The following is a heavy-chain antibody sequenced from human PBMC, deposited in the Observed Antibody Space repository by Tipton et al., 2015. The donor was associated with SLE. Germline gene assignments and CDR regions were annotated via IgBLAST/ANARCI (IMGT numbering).Heavy chain of an antibody. Sequence: SLRLSCAASGFTFSSYGMHWVRQAPGKGLEWVAFIRYDGSNKYYADSVKGRFTISRDNSKNTLYLQMNSLRAEDTAVYYCANAGLIAAAGPPRHWGQGTLVTVSS. J-gene: IGHJ4*02. CDR2: IRYDGSNK. V-gene: IGHV3-30*02. CDR3: ANAGLIAAAGPPRH. D-gene: IGHD6-13*01. CDR1: GFTFSSYG.